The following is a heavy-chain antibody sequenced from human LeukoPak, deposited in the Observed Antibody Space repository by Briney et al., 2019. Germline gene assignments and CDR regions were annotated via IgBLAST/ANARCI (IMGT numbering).Heavy chain of an antibody. D-gene: IGHD2/OR15-2a*01. CDR1: GGSFSGYY. CDR2: INHSGST. Sequence: SETLSLTCAVYGGSFSGYYWSWIRQPPGKGLEWIGEINHSGSTNYNPSLKSRVTISVDTSKNQFSLKLSSVTAADTAVYYCARENSYPDYWGQGTLVTVSS. J-gene: IGHJ4*02. CDR3: ARENSYPDY. V-gene: IGHV4-34*01.